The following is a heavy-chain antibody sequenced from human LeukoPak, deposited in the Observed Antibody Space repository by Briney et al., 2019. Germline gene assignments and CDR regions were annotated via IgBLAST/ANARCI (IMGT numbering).Heavy chain of an antibody. J-gene: IGHJ4*02. CDR2: INPNSGGT. D-gene: IGHD3-3*01. V-gene: IGHV1-2*02. CDR3: ARDLDGNDFWSGYYY. Sequence: ASVKVSCKASGYTFTGYYMHWVRQAPGQGLEWMGWINPNSGGTNYAQKFQGRVTMTRDTSISTAYMELSRLRSDDTAVYYCARDLDGNDFWSGYYYWGQGTLVTVSS. CDR1: GYTFTGYY.